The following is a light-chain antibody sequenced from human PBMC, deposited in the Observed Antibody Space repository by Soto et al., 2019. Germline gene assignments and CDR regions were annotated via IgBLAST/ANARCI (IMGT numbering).Light chain of an antibody. CDR1: QSISYY. CDR2: DAS. V-gene: IGKV3-11*01. Sequence: EIVLTQSPATLSLSPGERATLSCRASQSISYYLAWYQQKPGQAPRLLIYDASNRATGIPARFSGSGSGIDFTLTISSLEPEDFAVYYCQQRSNWPPLTFGGGTKVEIK. J-gene: IGKJ4*01. CDR3: QQRSNWPPLT.